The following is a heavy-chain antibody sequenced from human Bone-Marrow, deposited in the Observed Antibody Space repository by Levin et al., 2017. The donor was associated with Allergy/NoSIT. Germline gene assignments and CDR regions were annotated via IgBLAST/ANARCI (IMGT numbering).Heavy chain of an antibody. D-gene: IGHD1-14*01. Sequence: PSETLSLTCTVSGGSINNYYWSWIRQPPGKRLEWIGYISKSGSTNYNPSLKSRVTISVDTSKNQFSLKLSSVTAADTAVYYCARAPPGYYYYYYLDVWGKGTTLTVSS. CDR1: GGSINNYY. J-gene: IGHJ6*03. CDR2: ISKSGST. CDR3: ARAPPGYYYYYYLDV. V-gene: IGHV4-59*01.